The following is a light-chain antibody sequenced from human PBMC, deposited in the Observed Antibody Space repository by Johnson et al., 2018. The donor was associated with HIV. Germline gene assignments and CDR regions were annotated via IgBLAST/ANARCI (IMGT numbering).Light chain of an antibody. CDR3: GTWDSGLSAGNV. J-gene: IGLJ1*01. Sequence: QYVLTQPPSVSAAPGQKVTISCSGSSCDIGNNYVSWHQQLPGTAPKLLIYDNNNRSSGIPDRISGSKSGTSATLGITRLQTGDEADDYCGTWDSGLSAGNVFGTGTQVTVL. V-gene: IGLV1-51*01. CDR2: DNN. CDR1: SCDIGNNY.